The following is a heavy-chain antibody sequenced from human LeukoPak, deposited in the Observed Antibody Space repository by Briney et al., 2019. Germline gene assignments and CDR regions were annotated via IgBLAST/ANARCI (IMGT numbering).Heavy chain of an antibody. CDR2: ISGNGGTT. D-gene: IGHD3-22*01. Sequence: GGSLRLSCAASGFSFGSYGLSWVRQTPGKGLQWVSYISGNGGTTHYADSVEGRFTISRDNAKNSLHLQMSSLRAEDTAVYYCARDLDSGNYFFAYWGQGTPVTVSS. CDR1: GFSFGSYG. J-gene: IGHJ4*02. CDR3: ARDLDSGNYFFAY. V-gene: IGHV3-48*04.